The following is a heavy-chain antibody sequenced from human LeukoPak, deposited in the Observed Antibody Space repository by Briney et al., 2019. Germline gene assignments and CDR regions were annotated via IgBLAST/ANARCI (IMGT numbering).Heavy chain of an antibody. D-gene: IGHD6-19*01. V-gene: IGHV1-69*05. CDR3: ARDPGIAVPNNWFDP. Sequence: SVKVSCKASGGTFSSYAISWVRQAPGQGLEWMGRIIPIFGTANYAQKFQGRVTITTDESTSTAYMELGSLRSEDTAVYYCARDPGIAVPNNWFDPWGQGTLVTVSS. J-gene: IGHJ5*02. CDR2: IIPIFGTA. CDR1: GGTFSSYA.